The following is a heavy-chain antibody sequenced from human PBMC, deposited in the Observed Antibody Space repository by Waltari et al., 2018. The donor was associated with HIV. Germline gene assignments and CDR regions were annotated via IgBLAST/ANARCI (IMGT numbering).Heavy chain of an antibody. D-gene: IGHD3-10*01. CDR3: ARALDYYESGSFPWWFFDL. CDR1: GGSISSGYYY. V-gene: IGHV4-61*02. CDR2: VYTSGST. Sequence: QVQLRESGPGLVKPSQTLSLTCTVSGGSISSGYYYWSWLRQPAGKGLEWIGRVYTSGSTNYNPSPKSRVTISVDTSNNQFSLKLSSVTAADTAVYYCARALDYYESGSFPWWFFDLWGRGTLVTVTS. J-gene: IGHJ2*01.